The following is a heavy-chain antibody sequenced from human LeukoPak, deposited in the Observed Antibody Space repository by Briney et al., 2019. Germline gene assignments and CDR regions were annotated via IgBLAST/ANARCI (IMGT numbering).Heavy chain of an antibody. CDR2: ISSTGSTI. J-gene: IGHJ4*02. CDR1: GFTFSTYS. CDR3: AKDLVRSSWSCYFDY. V-gene: IGHV3-48*02. Sequence: GGSLRLSCAASGFTFSTYSMNWVRQAPGKGLEWVSYISSTGSTIHYAESLKGRFTISRDNAKNSLYLQMNSLRDEDTAVYYCAKDLVRSSWSCYFDYWGPGTLVTVSS. D-gene: IGHD6-13*01.